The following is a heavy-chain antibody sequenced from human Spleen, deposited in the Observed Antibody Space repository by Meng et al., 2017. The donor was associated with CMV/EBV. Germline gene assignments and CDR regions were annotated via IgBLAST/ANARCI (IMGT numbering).Heavy chain of an antibody. D-gene: IGHD6-25*01. J-gene: IGHJ5*02. CDR1: GGSFSGYY. Sequence: QVPLQRWGAGLFKPSGPLSLTVAVYGGSFSGYYWSWIRQPPGKGLEWIGEINHSGSTNYNPSLKSRVTISVDTSKNQFSLKLSSVTAADTAVYYCARGPTARRKAWFDPWGQGTLVTVSS. V-gene: IGHV4-34*01. CDR3: ARGPTARRKAWFDP. CDR2: INHSGST.